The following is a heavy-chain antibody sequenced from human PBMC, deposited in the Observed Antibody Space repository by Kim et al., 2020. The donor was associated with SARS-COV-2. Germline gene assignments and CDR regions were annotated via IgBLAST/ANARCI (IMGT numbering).Heavy chain of an antibody. V-gene: IGHV3-23*01. Sequence: GGSLRLSCAASGFTFSSYAMSWVRQAPGKGLEWVSAISGSGGSTYYADSVKGRFTISRDNSKNTLYLQMNSLRAEDTAVYYCAKVLEIVVVPAATFDYWGQGTLVTVSS. CDR1: GFTFSSYA. CDR3: AKVLEIVVVPAATFDY. D-gene: IGHD2-2*01. J-gene: IGHJ4*02. CDR2: ISGSGGST.